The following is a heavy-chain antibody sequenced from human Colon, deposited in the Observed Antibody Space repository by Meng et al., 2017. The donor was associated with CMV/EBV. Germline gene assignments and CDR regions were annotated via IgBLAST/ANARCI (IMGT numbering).Heavy chain of an antibody. J-gene: IGHJ6*02. CDR1: GFTFSSYS. Sequence: GESLKISCAASGFTFSSYSMNWVRQAPGKGLEWVSSISSSSSYIYYADSVKGRFTISRDNAKNSLYLQMNSLRAEDTAVYYCARERYDFWSGYKEDYYYGMDVWGQGTTVTVSS. CDR2: ISSSSSYI. CDR3: ARERYDFWSGYKEDYYYGMDV. D-gene: IGHD3-3*01. V-gene: IGHV3-21*01.